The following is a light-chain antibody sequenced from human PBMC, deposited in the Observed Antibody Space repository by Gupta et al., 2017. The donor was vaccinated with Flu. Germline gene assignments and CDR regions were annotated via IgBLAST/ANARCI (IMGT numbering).Light chain of an antibody. V-gene: IGLV3-25*02. Sequence: SYDLTQPPAVSVSRGQTDRNTCSGDALPKQYAYWYQQKPGQAPVLVIYKDSERPSGIPERFSGSSSGTTVTLTISGVQAEDEADYYCQSADSSGTHVVFGGGTKLTVL. J-gene: IGLJ2*01. CDR3: QSADSSGTHVV. CDR2: KDS. CDR1: ALPKQY.